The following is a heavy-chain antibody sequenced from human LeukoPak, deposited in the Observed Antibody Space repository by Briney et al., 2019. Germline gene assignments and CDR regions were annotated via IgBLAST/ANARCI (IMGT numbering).Heavy chain of an antibody. CDR2: TYHRSKWYN. V-gene: IGHV6-1*01. CDR1: GYSVLSNRAA. CDR3: ARIVGGSQDF. Sequence: SQTLSLTCPFSGYSVLSNRAAWKCITQSPSRALEWLGRTYHRSKWYNDSAVSLKSRITITTDTSKNQFSLQLNSVTPEDTAVYYCARIVGGSQDFWGQGTLVTVSS. D-gene: IGHD3-16*02. J-gene: IGHJ4*02.